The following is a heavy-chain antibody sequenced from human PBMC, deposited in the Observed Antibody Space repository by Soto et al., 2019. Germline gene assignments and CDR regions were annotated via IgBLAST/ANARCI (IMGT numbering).Heavy chain of an antibody. CDR1: GFTFSSYA. V-gene: IGHV3-23*01. CDR2: ISGSGGST. J-gene: IGHJ3*02. CDR3: AKDLYDILTGYYSDDAFDI. Sequence: VGSLRLSCAASGFTFSSYAMSWVRQAPGKGLEWVSAISGSGGSTYYADSVKGRFTISRDNSKNALYLQMNSLRAEDTAVYYCAKDLYDILTGYYSDDAFDIWGQGTMVTV. D-gene: IGHD3-9*01.